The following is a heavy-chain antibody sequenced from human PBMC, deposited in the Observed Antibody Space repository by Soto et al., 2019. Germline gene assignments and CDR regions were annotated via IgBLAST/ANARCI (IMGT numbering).Heavy chain of an antibody. V-gene: IGHV4-4*02. CDR3: AIVSGSYYYGMVV. J-gene: IGHJ6*01. CDR2: IYHSVST. Sequence: QVQLQESGPGLVKPSGTLSLTCAVSGGSISSSYWWSWVRQPPGKGLEWIGEIYHSVSTNYTTSHESRLTTSVEKSKNLFSRQVPSVTAADTAVYYWAIVSGSYYYGMVVWGQGTTGTISS. CDR1: GGSISSSYW.